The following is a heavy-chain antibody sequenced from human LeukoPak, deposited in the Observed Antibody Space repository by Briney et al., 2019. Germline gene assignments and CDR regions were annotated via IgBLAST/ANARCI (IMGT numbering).Heavy chain of an antibody. D-gene: IGHD3-22*01. J-gene: IGHJ4*02. CDR3: AKGGYYYDSSGYYGEFDY. Sequence: PGGSLRLSCAASGFTFSSYSMNWVRQAPGKGLEWVSGISWNSGSIGYADSVKGRFTISRDNAKYSLYLQMNSLRAEDTALYYCAKGGYYYDSSGYYGEFDYWGQGTLVTVSS. CDR2: ISWNSGSI. V-gene: IGHV3-9*01. CDR1: GFTFSSYS.